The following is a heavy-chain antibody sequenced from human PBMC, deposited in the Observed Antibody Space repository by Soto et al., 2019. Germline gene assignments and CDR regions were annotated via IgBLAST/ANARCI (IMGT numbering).Heavy chain of an antibody. CDR2: ISYDGRDK. V-gene: IGHV3-30*18. Sequence: GGSLRLSCAASGFTFSNYGMHWVRQAPGKGLEWVAIISYDGRDKYYTDSVKGRFTISRDNSNSTLYLQMNSLRAEDTAMYYCTKTIYSNYPTYYYYYGLDVWGRGTTVTVSS. D-gene: IGHD4-4*01. CDR3: TKTIYSNYPTYYYYYGLDV. J-gene: IGHJ6*02. CDR1: GFTFSNYG.